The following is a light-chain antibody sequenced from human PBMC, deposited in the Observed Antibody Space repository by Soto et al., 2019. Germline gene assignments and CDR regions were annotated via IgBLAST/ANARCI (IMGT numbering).Light chain of an antibody. V-gene: IGKV1-5*03. CDR2: KAS. J-gene: IGKJ1*01. CDR1: QPISSW. CDR3: QQYNNWPRT. Sequence: IQVTQSPSTLSSSLGDRVTITCRSSQPISSWLAWYQQKPGKAPKLLIYKASTLKSGVPSRFSGSGSGTEFTLTISSLQSEDFAVYYCQQYNNWPRTFGQGTKVDI.